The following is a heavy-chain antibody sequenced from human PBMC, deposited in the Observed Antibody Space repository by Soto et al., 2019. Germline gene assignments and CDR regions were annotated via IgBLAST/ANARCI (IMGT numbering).Heavy chain of an antibody. CDR1: GGSVSSESHY. CDR3: AREWFGSPMDV. D-gene: IGHD3-10*01. V-gene: IGHV4-61*01. Sequence: SETLSLTGTVSGGSVSSESHYWSWIRQTPGKGLEWIGYIYYTGSTNYNPSLKGRVTMSVDTSRDQLSLRLRSVTAADTAVYYCAREWFGSPMDVWGQGTTVTV. CDR2: IYYTGST. J-gene: IGHJ6*02.